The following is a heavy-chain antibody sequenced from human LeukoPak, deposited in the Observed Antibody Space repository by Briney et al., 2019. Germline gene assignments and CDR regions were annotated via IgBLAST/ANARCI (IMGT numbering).Heavy chain of an antibody. CDR3: ARDGGYGQLYYSDY. J-gene: IGHJ4*02. Sequence: SETLSLTCTVSGGSISSYYWSWIRQPAGKGLEWIGRIYTSGSTNYNPSLKSRVTMSVDTSKNQFSLKLSSVTAADTAVYYCARDGGYGQLYYSDYWGQGTLVTVSS. CDR1: GGSISSYY. V-gene: IGHV4-4*07. D-gene: IGHD5-18*01. CDR2: IYTSGST.